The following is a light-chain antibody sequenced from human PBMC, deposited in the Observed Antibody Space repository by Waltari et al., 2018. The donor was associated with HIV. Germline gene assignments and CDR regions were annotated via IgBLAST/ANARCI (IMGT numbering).Light chain of an antibody. CDR3: CSYAGTYTYV. V-gene: IGLV2-11*01. CDR2: EVS. CDR1: SRDIGSFDY. Sequence: QSALTQPRSVSGSPGQSVTIPCTGASRDIGSFDYVPWYQQYPGKAPKVIIYEVSQRPSGVPDRFTASKSGITASLTISGLQDEDEADYYCCSYAGTYTYVFGTGTTVTVL. J-gene: IGLJ1*01.